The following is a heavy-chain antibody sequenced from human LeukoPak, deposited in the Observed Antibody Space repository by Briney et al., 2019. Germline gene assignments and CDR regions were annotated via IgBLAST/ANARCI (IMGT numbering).Heavy chain of an antibody. J-gene: IGHJ4*02. CDR3: ARDLSIAVAGFDY. Sequence: PSETLSLTCTVSGGSISGYYWSWIRRPAGKGLEWIGRIYTSGSTNYNPSLKSRVTMSVDTSKNQFSLKLSSVTAANTAVYYCARDLSIAVAGFDYWGQGTLVTVSS. V-gene: IGHV4-4*07. CDR2: IYTSGST. D-gene: IGHD6-19*01. CDR1: GGSISGYY.